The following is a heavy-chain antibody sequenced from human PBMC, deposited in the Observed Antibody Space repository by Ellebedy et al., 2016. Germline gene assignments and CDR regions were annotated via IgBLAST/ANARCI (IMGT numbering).Heavy chain of an antibody. CDR2: ISSSSTYI. V-gene: IGHV3-21*01. D-gene: IGHD2-15*01. Sequence: GESLKISXVVSGFSFRSTWMSWVRQAPGKGLEWVSSISSSSTYIYYADSMKGRVSISRDNARNSLFLQMSSLRAEDTAVYYCARDGGYCSGGNCYPWYFDLWGRGTLVTVSS. CDR1: GFSFRSTW. J-gene: IGHJ2*01. CDR3: ARDGGYCSGGNCYPWYFDL.